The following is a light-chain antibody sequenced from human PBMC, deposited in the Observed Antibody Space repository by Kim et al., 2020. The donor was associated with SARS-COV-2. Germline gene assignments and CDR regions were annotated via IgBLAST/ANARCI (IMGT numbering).Light chain of an antibody. CDR1: SNNVGNQG. CDR2: RNN. J-gene: IGLJ3*02. Sequence: RQTATPTCTGNSNNVGNQGAAWLQQHQGHPPKLLSYRNNNRPSGISERFSASTSGNTASLTITGLQPEDEADYYCSAWDSSLSAWVFGGGTQLTVL. CDR3: SAWDSSLSAWV. V-gene: IGLV10-54*01.